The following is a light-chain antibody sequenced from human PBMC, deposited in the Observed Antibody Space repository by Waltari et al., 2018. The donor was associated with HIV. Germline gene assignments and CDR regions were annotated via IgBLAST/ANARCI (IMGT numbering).Light chain of an antibody. CDR3: AAWTDSLSGVV. J-gene: IGLJ2*01. CDR2: RNN. V-gene: IGLV1-47*01. Sequence: QSVLTQPPSASGTPGPRVTISCSGSSSTIGSYYVYWYQQLPGPAPTLLIYRNNQRPSGGPDRFSGSKSGTSASLAMSGLRSDDEADYYCAAWTDSLSGVVFGGGTKLSVL. CDR1: SSTIGSYY.